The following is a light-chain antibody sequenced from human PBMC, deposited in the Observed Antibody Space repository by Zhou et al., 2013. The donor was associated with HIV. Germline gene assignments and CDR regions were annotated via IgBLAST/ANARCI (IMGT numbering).Light chain of an antibody. Sequence: DIQMTQSPSSLSASVGDTVTFSCRSSQSISTYLNWYRQKAGEAPKVLVYLASNLQTGVPXRFRGSGSGTEFTLTITSLQPEDFAIYYCQQNYDTPYTFGRGTKVGDQT. CDR3: QQNYDTPYT. V-gene: IGKV1-39*01. CDR1: QSISTY. J-gene: IGKJ2*01. CDR2: LAS.